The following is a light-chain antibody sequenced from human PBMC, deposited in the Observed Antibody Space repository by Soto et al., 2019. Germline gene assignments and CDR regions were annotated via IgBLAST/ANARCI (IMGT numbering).Light chain of an antibody. CDR3: QYYNNYRWK. Sequence: DIQLTQSPSTLSASVGDRVTITCRASQRISSWLAWYQQKPGKAPKFLIYKTSNLQSGVPSRFSGRGAGTQFSFTISGLQPDDFTTYYCQYYNNYRWKFGQGTKVEIK. V-gene: IGKV1-5*03. CDR1: QRISSW. J-gene: IGKJ1*01. CDR2: KTS.